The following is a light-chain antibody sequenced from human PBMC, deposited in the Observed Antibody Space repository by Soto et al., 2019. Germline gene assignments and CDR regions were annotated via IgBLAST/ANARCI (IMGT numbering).Light chain of an antibody. CDR1: QSISSW. V-gene: IGKV1-5*01. Sequence: DIQMTQSPSTLSASVGDRVTITCRASQSISSWLAWYQQKPGKAPKLLIYDASSLESGVPSRFSGSGSGTECTLTISSLQPDAFATDYCQQYNSYSTFGQGTKVEIK. CDR2: DAS. CDR3: QQYNSYST. J-gene: IGKJ1*01.